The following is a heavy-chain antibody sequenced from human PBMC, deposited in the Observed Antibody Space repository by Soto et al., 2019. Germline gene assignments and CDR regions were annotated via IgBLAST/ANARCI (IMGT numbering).Heavy chain of an antibody. CDR2: IYHNGRS. CDR3: VRSLGLLPTHATHS. J-gene: IGHJ4*02. CDR1: GGSISSINW. D-gene: IGHD2-15*01. V-gene: IGHV4-4*02. Sequence: SETLSLTCGVSGGSISSINWWCWVRQTPGKGLEWIGDIYHNGRSNYNPSLKSRVTLSIDKSKNQFFLNLTTVTAADTAVYYCVRSLGLLPTHATHSWGPTTLLTFSS.